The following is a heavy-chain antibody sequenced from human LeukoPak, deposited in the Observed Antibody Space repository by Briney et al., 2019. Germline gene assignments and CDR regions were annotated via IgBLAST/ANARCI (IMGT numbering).Heavy chain of an antibody. CDR2: IYYSGST. J-gene: IGHJ6*02. CDR3: TRLEDYYYGMDV. CDR1: GGSISSGGYY. Sequence: PSETLSLTCTVSGGSISSGGYYWRWIRQHPGKGLEWIGYIYYSGSTYYNPSRKSRVTLSVDTSKNQFSLKLSSVTAADTAVYYCTRLEDYYYGMDVWGQGTTVTVSS. V-gene: IGHV4-31*03.